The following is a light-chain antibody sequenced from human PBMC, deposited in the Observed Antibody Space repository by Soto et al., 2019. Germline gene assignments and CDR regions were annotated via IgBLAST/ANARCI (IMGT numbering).Light chain of an antibody. CDR3: CSFAGSYTFLV. CDR1: SSDVGDYNY. J-gene: IGLJ3*02. CDR2: DVI. V-gene: IGLV2-11*01. Sequence: QSALTQPRSVSGSPGQSVTISCTGTSSDVGDYNYVSWYQQYPGKAPKLVIYDVIKRPSGVPDRFSGSKSGNTASLTISGLQAEYEADYYCCSFAGSYTFLVFGGGTKVTVL.